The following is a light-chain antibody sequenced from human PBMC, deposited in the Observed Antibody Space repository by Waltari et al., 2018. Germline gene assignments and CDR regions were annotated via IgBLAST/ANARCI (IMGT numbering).Light chain of an antibody. Sequence: DIQMTQSPSPLSASVGDRVTITCRASQSISTWLAWYQQKPGKAPKLLIYKASNLESGVPSRFSGSGSATEFTLTISSRQPDDFASYYCQTYNSFSPWTFGQGTKVEIK. CDR3: QTYNSFSPWT. V-gene: IGKV1-5*03. CDR2: KAS. J-gene: IGKJ1*01. CDR1: QSISTW.